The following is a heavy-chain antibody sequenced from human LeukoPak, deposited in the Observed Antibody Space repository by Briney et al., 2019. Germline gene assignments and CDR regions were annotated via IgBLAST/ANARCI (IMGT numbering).Heavy chain of an antibody. Sequence: GASVKVSCKASGYTFTGYYMHWVRQAPGQGLEWMGWINPNSGGTNYAQKFQGRVTMTRDTSISTAYMELSRLRSDDTAVYYCARVRNWGFVYDGFDIWGQGTMVTVSS. D-gene: IGHD1-14*01. J-gene: IGHJ3*02. V-gene: IGHV1-2*02. CDR3: ARVRNWGFVYDGFDI. CDR2: INPNSGGT. CDR1: GYTFTGYY.